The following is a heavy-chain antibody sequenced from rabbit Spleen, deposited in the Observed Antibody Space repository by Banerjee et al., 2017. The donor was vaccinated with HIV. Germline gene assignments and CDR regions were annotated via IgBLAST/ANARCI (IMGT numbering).Heavy chain of an antibody. CDR3: ARDTGSSFSSYGMDL. CDR1: GFSFSDKAV. CDR2: INAVTGKA. Sequence: QEQLVESRGGLVKPGGSLKLSCTASGFSFSDKAVMCWVRQAPGKGLEWIACINAVTGKALYASWATGRFTCPKTSSTTVTLQMSSLTVADTATYFCARDTGSSFSSYGMDLWGQGTLVTVS. V-gene: IGHV1S45*01. D-gene: IGHD8-1*01. J-gene: IGHJ6*01.